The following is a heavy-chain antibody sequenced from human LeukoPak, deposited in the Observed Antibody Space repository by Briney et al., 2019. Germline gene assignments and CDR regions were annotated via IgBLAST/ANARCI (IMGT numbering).Heavy chain of an antibody. CDR1: GGSISSSSYY. V-gene: IGHV4-39*07. CDR3: ARGRDRGYSYGYVRIHYHFEF. CDR2: IYYSGST. D-gene: IGHD5-18*01. J-gene: IGHJ4*01. Sequence: PSETLSLTCTVSGGSISSSSYYWGWIRQPPGKGLEWIGSIYYSGSTYYNPSLKSRVTISVDTSKNQFSLKLSSVNAADTTVYYCARGRDRGYSYGYVRIHYHFEFWG.